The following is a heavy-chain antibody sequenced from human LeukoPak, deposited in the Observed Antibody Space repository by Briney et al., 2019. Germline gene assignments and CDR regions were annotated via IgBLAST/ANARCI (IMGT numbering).Heavy chain of an antibody. D-gene: IGHD1-26*01. CDR1: GFTFSSYA. Sequence: GGSLRLSCAASGFTFSSYAMSWVRQPPGKGLEWVAAISGSGGSTYYADSVMGRFTISRDNSKNTLYLQMNSLRAEDTAVYYCAKETTGYSGSYYSNYFDYWGQGTLVTVSS. CDR3: AKETTGYSGSYYSNYFDY. V-gene: IGHV3-23*01. J-gene: IGHJ4*02. CDR2: ISGSGGST.